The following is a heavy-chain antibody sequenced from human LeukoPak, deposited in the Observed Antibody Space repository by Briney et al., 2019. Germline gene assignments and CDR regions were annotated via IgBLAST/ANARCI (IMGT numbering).Heavy chain of an antibody. D-gene: IGHD2-2*03. CDR3: ARAPPWIAFDY. Sequence: PSETLSLTCTVSGGSISSSSYYWSWIRQPPGKGLEWIGYIYYSGSTYCNPSLKSRVTISVDTSKNQFSLKLSSVTAADTAVYYCARAPPWIAFDYWGQGTLVTVSS. J-gene: IGHJ4*02. CDR2: IYYSGST. V-gene: IGHV4-30-4*01. CDR1: GGSISSSSYY.